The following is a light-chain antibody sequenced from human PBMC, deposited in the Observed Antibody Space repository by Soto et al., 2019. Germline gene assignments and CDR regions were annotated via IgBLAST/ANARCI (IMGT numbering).Light chain of an antibody. CDR1: QGISSA. J-gene: IGKJ1*01. CDR3: QAGVT. V-gene: IGKV1-13*02. CDR2: DAS. Sequence: ALQLTQSPSSLSASVGDRVTITCRASQGISSALAWYQQKPGKAPKLLIYDASSLESGVPSRFSGSGSGTDFTLTISSLQPEDFATYYCQAGVTFGQGTKVEIK.